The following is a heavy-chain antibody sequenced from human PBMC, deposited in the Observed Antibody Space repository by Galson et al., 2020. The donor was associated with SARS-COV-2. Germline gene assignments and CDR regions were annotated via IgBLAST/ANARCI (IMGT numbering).Heavy chain of an antibody. V-gene: IGHV3-33*01. CDR2: IWYDGSNK. Sequence: QLGESLKISCAASGFTFSSYGMHWVRQAPGKGLEWVAVIWYDGSNKYYADSVKGRFTISRDNSKNTLYLQMNSLRAEDTAVYYCARDHPDSQWGDYFDYWGQGTLVTVSS. D-gene: IGHD3-16*01. CDR3: ARDHPDSQWGDYFDY. CDR1: GFTFSSYG. J-gene: IGHJ4*02.